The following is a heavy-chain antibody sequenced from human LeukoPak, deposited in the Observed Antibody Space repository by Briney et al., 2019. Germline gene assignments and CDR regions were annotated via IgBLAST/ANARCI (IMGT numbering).Heavy chain of an antibody. CDR3: AKIDFPLVVVAATPLEY. D-gene: IGHD2-15*01. CDR1: GFTFSRYW. J-gene: IGHJ4*02. V-gene: IGHV3-7*01. CDR2: IKEDGSEK. Sequence: GGSLRLSCAASGFTFSRYWMSWVRQAPGKGLEWVANIKEDGSEKDYVDSVKGRFTISRDNTKNSLYLQMNSLRAEDTAVYYCAKIDFPLVVVAATPLEYWGQGTLVTVSS.